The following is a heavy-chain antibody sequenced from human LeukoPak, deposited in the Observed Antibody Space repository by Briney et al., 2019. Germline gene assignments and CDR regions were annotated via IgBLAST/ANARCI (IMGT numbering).Heavy chain of an antibody. J-gene: IGHJ4*02. CDR1: GFSFNTYE. CDR2: ISSSGYNI. V-gene: IGHV3-48*03. Sequence: GGSLRLSCEAPGFSFNTYEMNWVRQAPGKGPEWVAYISSSGYNIYYADFVEGRFTISRDNAKNSVYLQMTSLRVEDTAVYYCARDLTMPQYYFDHWGQGTLVTVSS. CDR3: ARDLTMPQYYFDH. D-gene: IGHD4/OR15-4a*01.